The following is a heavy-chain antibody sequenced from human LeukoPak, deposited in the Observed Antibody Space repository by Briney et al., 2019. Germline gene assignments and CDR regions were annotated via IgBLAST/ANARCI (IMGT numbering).Heavy chain of an antibody. CDR3: ARDAHGLGATVVSYYGMDV. CDR2: IGGGDSQI. D-gene: IGHD4-23*01. Sequence: GGSLRLSCAASGFTFSSFQMTWVRQAPGKGLEWVAYIGGGDSQIFYADSVKGRFTISRDNAKNSLYLQMNSLRAEDTAVYYCARDAHGLGATVVSYYGMDVWGQGTTVTVSS. J-gene: IGHJ6*02. CDR1: GFTFSSFQ. V-gene: IGHV3-48*03.